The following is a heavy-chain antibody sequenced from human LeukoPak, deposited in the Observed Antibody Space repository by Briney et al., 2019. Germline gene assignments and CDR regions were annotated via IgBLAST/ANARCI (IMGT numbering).Heavy chain of an antibody. CDR2: ISGSGGST. V-gene: IGHV3-23*01. J-gene: IGHJ5*02. CDR1: GFTFSSYA. CDR3: AKVPLVATVTTYWFDP. D-gene: IGHD4-17*01. Sequence: PGGSLRLSCAASGFTFSSYAMSWVRQAPGKGLEWVSAISGSGGSTYYADSVKGRFTISRDNSKNTLYLQMNSLRAEDTAVYYCAKVPLVATVTTYWFDPWGQGTLVTVSS.